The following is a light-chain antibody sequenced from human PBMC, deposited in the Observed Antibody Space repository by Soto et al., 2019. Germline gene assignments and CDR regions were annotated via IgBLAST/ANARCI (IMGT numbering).Light chain of an antibody. J-gene: IGLJ1*01. CDR2: GNS. V-gene: IGLV1-40*01. CDR3: QSYDSSLTPYV. CDR1: SSNNGAGYD. Sequence: QSVLTQPPSVSGAPGQRVTISCTGSSSNNGAGYDVHWYQQLPGTAPKLLIYGNSNRPSGVPDRFSGSKSGTSASLAITGLQAEDEADYYCQSYDSSLTPYVFGTGTKVTVL.